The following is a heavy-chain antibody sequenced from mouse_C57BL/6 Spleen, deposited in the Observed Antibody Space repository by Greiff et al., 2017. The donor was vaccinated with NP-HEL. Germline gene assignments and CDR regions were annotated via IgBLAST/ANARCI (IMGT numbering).Heavy chain of an antibody. CDR2: IYPGVGDT. Sequence: QVQLQQSGAELVKPGASVKISCKASGYAFSSYWMNWVKQRPGKGLEWIGQIYPGVGDTNYNGKFKGKATLTADKSSSTAYMQLSSLTSEDSAVYFCARSGIYYYGSSDYWGQGTTLTVSS. D-gene: IGHD1-1*01. CDR1: GYAFSSYW. V-gene: IGHV1-80*01. J-gene: IGHJ2*01. CDR3: ARSGIYYYGSSDY.